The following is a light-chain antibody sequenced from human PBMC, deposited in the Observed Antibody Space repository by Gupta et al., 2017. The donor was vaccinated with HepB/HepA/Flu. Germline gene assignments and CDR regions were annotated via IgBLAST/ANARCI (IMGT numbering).Light chain of an antibody. CDR2: GAS. Sequence: EIVLTQSPGTLSLSPGERGTLSCRASQSVGSDYLAWYQQKPGQGPRLLIYGASTRATGIPDRFSGSVSGTDFTLTINRLEPEDFAVYYCQQDSSSPFTFGQGTQMEIK. V-gene: IGKV3-20*01. J-gene: IGKJ2*01. CDR3: QQDSSSPFT. CDR1: QSVGSDY.